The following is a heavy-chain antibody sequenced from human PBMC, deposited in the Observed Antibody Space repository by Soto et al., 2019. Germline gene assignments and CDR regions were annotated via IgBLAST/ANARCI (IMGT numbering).Heavy chain of an antibody. CDR2: IYHTGST. J-gene: IGHJ4*02. CDR1: SGSISGNDW. CDR3: ARGLRQHKGLDY. V-gene: IGHV4-4*02. Sequence: SETLSLTCAVSSGSISGNDWWSWVRQPPGKGLEWIGQIYHTGSTNYNPSLTSRVTISVDKSKNQFSLKLRSVTAADTAVYYCARGLRQHKGLDYWGQGTLVTVSS. D-gene: IGHD6-13*01.